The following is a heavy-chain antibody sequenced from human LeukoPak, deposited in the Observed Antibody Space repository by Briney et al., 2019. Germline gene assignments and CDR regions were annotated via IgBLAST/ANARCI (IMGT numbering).Heavy chain of an antibody. CDR3: ASDSSSSNFDY. J-gene: IGHJ4*02. CDR1: GGSFSAYT. D-gene: IGHD6-6*01. Sequence: SETLSLTCAVYGGSFSAYTWTWIRQPPGKGLEWIGEINHSGSTNYNPSLKSRVTISVDTSKNQFSLKLSSVTAADTAVYYCASDSSSSNFDYWGQGTLVTVSS. CDR2: INHSGST. V-gene: IGHV4-34*01.